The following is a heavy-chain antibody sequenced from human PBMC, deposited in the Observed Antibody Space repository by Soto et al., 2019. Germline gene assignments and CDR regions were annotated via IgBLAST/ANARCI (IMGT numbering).Heavy chain of an antibody. J-gene: IGHJ4*02. CDR2: IIPVFNAA. Sequence: QVQLVQSGAEVKKPGSSVRVSCKVSGGNFGSHTFTWVRQAPGQGLEWMGEIIPVFNAANYAQRFQDRVTITEDRSATTVSLALCRLLSADTATYYCARIDTLTYHNTRGTDLDFCGQGTLVIVSS. D-gene: IGHD3-16*01. CDR3: ARIDTLTYHNTRGTDLDF. V-gene: IGHV1-69*06. CDR1: GGNFGSHT.